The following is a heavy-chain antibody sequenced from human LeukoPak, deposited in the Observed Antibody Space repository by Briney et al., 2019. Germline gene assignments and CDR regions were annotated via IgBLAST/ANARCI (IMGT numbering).Heavy chain of an antibody. CDR3: AGGIFGVVTHGLFDY. V-gene: IGHV4-61*02. CDR2: IYTSGST. Sequence: TLSLTCTVPGGSISSGSYYWSWIRQPAGKGLEWIGRIYTSGSTNYNPSLKSRVTISVDTSKNQFSLKLSSVTAADTAVYYCAGGIFGVVTHGLFDYWGQGTLVTVSS. J-gene: IGHJ4*02. CDR1: GGSISSGSYY. D-gene: IGHD3-3*01.